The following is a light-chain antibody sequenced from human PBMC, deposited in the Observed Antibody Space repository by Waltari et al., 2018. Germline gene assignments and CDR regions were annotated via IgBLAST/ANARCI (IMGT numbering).Light chain of an antibody. V-gene: IGKV3-20*01. CDR1: QSVSRT. Sequence: EIVLTQSPGTLSLSPGERATLSCRASQSVSRTLAWYQQKPGQAPRLLIYGASTRATGIPDRFSGSGCGTDVSLTIRRLEPEDFAVYYCQHYVRLPVTFGQGTKVEIK. CDR2: GAS. J-gene: IGKJ1*01. CDR3: QHYVRLPVT.